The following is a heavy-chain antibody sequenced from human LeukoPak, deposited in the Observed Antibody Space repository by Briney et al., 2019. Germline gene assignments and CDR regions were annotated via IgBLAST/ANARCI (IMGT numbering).Heavy chain of an antibody. J-gene: IGHJ4*01. D-gene: IGHD3-22*01. CDR3: ASYDRGYYPNDY. CDR2: IKDDGSEK. V-gene: IGHV3-7*01. CDR1: GFMFSSHW. Sequence: GGSLRLSCAASGFMFSSHWMSWVRQAPGKGLEWVANIKDDGSEKYYVDSVKGRFTISRDNAKSSLYLEMNSLRVEETAIYYCASYDRGYYPNDYWGQGTLVTVSS.